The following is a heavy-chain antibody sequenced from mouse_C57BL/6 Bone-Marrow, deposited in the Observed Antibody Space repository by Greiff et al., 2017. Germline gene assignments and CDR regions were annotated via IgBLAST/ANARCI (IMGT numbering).Heavy chain of an antibody. D-gene: IGHD1-1*01. J-gene: IGHJ2*01. CDR2: INPSNGGT. CDR3: ARRRSYYYGSSYFDY. CDR1: GYTFTSYW. Sequence: QVQLQQSGTELVKPGASVKLSCKASGYTFTSYWMHWVKQRPGQGLEWIGNINPSNGGTNYNEKFKSKATLTVDKSSSTAYMQLSSLTSEDSAVYYCARRRSYYYGSSYFDYWGQGTTLTVSS. V-gene: IGHV1-53*01.